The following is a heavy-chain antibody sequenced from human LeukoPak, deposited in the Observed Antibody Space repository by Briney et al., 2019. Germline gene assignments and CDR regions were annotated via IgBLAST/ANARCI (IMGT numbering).Heavy chain of an antibody. CDR3: ARHTTGGGDF. V-gene: IGHV4-59*08. J-gene: IGHJ4*02. CDR2: IYYSGTT. CDR1: GGSISSFY. D-gene: IGHD2-15*01. Sequence: SETLSLTCTVSGGSISSFYWSWIRQPPGKGLEWIGSIYYSGTTNYNPSLKSRVTISVDTSKKQFSLKLSSVTAADTAVYYCARHTTGGGDFWGQGTLVTVSS.